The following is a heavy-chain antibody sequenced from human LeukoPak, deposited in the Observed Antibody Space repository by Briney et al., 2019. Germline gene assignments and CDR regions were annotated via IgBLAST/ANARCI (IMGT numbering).Heavy chain of an antibody. CDR1: GFTFSSYA. CDR3: TTDLKAMKWELLRGRFDY. J-gene: IGHJ4*02. Sequence: GGSLRLSCAASGFTFSSYAMHWVRQAPGKGLEWVAVISYDGSNKYYADSVKGRFTISRDNSKNTLYLQMNSLRAEDTAVYYCTTDLKAMKWELLRGRFDYWGQGTLVTVPS. V-gene: IGHV3-30-3*01. D-gene: IGHD1-26*01. CDR2: ISYDGSNK.